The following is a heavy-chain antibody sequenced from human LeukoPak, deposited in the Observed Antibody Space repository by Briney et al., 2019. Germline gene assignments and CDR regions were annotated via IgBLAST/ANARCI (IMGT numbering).Heavy chain of an antibody. CDR1: GGSFSGYY. V-gene: IGHV4-34*01. D-gene: IGHD7-27*01. Sequence: SETLSLTCAVYGGSFSGYYWTWIRRPPGKGLEWIGEIDHSGSTNYNPSLQSRVTISLDTSKNQFSLQLSSVTAADTAVYYCARQPNWGGNYWGQGTLVTVSS. J-gene: IGHJ4*02. CDR2: IDHSGST. CDR3: ARQPNWGGNY.